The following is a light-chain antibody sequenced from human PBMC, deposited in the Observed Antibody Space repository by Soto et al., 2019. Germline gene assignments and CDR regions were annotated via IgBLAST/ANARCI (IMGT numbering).Light chain of an antibody. CDR1: SSDIGAYNF. Sequence: QSALTQPPSVSGSPGQSITISCTGTSSDIGAYNFVSWYQQHPGKAPKLMLYDVNIRPSGVSNRFSGSKSGNTASLTISGLQAEDEADYYRTSWTTSTTMIFGGGTKVTVL. V-gene: IGLV2-14*03. CDR3: TSWTTSTTMI. J-gene: IGLJ2*01. CDR2: DVN.